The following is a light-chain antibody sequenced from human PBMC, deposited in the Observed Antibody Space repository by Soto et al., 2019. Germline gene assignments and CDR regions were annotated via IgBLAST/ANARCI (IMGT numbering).Light chain of an antibody. Sequence: DIQMTQSPSTLSASVGDRVTITCRASQSIDTRLAWYQQRPGKAPNFLIYDASSLQSGVPSRFSGSGSGTEFSLTISSLQPDDFATCYCQQYNSYNTFGQGTKVDIK. J-gene: IGKJ2*01. CDR3: QQYNSYNT. V-gene: IGKV1-5*01. CDR2: DAS. CDR1: QSIDTR.